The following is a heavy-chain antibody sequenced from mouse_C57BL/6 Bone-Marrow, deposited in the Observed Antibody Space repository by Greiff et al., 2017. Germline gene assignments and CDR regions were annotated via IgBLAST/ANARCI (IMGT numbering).Heavy chain of an antibody. CDR1: GYTFTSYW. CDR2: IHPSDSDT. Sequence: VQLQQPGAELVKPGASVKVSCKASGYTFTSYWMHWVKQRPGQGLEWIGRIHPSDSDTNYNQKFKGKATLTVDKSSSTAYMPLSILPSEDSAVYYCAIKHGAMDYWGQGTSVTVSS. CDR3: AIKHGAMDY. J-gene: IGHJ4*01. V-gene: IGHV1-74*01.